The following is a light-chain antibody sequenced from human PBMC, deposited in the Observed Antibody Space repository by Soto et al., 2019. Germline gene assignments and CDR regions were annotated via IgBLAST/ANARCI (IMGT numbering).Light chain of an antibody. CDR2: GAS. J-gene: IGKJ4*01. CDR1: QTINNN. CDR3: QQYNNWPLT. V-gene: IGKV3-15*01. Sequence: VMTQAPATLSVSPGEGATLSCRASQTINNNVAWYQLKDGQVPRLLIYGASTRATDVPARFSGSGSGTEFTLTISSLQSEDFAVYYCQQYNNWPLTFGGGTKVDIK.